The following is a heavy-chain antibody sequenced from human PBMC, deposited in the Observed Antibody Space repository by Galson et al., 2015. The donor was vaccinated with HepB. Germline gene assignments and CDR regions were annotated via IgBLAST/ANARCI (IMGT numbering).Heavy chain of an antibody. CDR2: INTNTGNP. J-gene: IGHJ3*02. D-gene: IGHD4-17*01. CDR1: GYTFTSYA. Sequence: SVKVSCKASGYTFTSYAMNWVRQAPGQGLEWMGWINTNTGNPTYAQGFTGRFVFSLDTSVSTAYLQISSLKAEDTAVYYCAREHYTVTRRNGVAFDIWGQGTMVTVSS. V-gene: IGHV7-4-1*02. CDR3: AREHYTVTRRNGVAFDI.